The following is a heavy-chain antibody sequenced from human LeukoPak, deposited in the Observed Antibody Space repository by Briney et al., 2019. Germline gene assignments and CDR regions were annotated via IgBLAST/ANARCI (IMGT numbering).Heavy chain of an antibody. CDR2: ISGSGGRI. CDR1: GFTFSSYS. J-gene: IGHJ4*02. D-gene: IGHD1-1*01. V-gene: IGHV3-23*01. Sequence: PGGSLRLSCAASGFTFSSYSMSWVRQAPGKGLEWVSSISGSGGRIDYADSVKGRFTISGDNSKNTLSLQMNSLTAEDTAVYYCAKNPRLEGWIYFDSWGQGILVTVSP. CDR3: AKNPRLEGWIYFDS.